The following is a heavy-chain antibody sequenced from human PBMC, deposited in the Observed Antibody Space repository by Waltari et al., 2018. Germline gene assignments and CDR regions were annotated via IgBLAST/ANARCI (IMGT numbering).Heavy chain of an antibody. CDR2: ISSNGGST. CDR3: ARDSGWQWLVLHYFDY. V-gene: IGHV3-64*01. J-gene: IGHJ4*02. D-gene: IGHD6-19*01. CDR1: GFTFSSYA. Sequence: EVQLVGYGGGLVQPGGSLRLSCAASGFTFSSYAMPCVRQAPGKGLEYVSAISSNGGSTYYANSVKGRFTISRDNSKNTLYLQMGSLRAEDMAVYYCARDSGWQWLVLHYFDYWGQGTLVTVSS.